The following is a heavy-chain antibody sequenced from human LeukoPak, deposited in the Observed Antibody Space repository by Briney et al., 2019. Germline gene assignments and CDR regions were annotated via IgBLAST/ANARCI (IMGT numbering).Heavy chain of an antibody. CDR1: GGSTNSYY. J-gene: IGHJ4*02. Sequence: PSETLSLTCSVSGGSTNSYYWSWIRQSGGKGLEWIGRIYSSGSTVYNPSLNSRLTMSIDTSKNQLSLTLKSVTATDTAVYYCARVKASSTSWTFDQWGQGALVTVSS. V-gene: IGHV4-4*07. D-gene: IGHD2-2*01. CDR2: IYSSGST. CDR3: ARVKASSTSWTFDQ.